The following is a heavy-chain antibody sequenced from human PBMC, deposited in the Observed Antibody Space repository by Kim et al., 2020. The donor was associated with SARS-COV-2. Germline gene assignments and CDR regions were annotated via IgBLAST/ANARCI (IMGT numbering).Heavy chain of an antibody. Sequence: DSVKGRFTISRDNAKNSLYLQMNSLRAEDTAVYYCARDEYYYDSSGSLDYWGQGTLVTVSS. CDR3: ARDEYYYDSSGSLDY. J-gene: IGHJ4*02. D-gene: IGHD3-22*01. V-gene: IGHV3-11*04.